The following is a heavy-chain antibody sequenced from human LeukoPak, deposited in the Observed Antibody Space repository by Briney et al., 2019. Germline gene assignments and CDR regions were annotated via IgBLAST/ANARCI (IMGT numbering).Heavy chain of an antibody. D-gene: IGHD7-27*01. CDR1: GFTFSSYT. Sequence: GGSLRLSCAASGFTFSSYTMRWVRQAPGKGLEWVSTITTSDGNTYYADSVKGRFTVSRDNSKNTLFLQMNSLRAEDTAVYYCAKDGGLWVSAHWGDSWGRGTLVTVSS. J-gene: IGHJ4*02. CDR3: AKDGGLWVSAHWGDS. V-gene: IGHV3-23*01. CDR2: ITTSDGNT.